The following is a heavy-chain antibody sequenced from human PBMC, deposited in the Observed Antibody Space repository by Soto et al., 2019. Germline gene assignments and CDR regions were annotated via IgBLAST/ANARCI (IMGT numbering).Heavy chain of an antibody. CDR2: IYYSGST. CDR3: ARATHYDFWSGPLTHNYQYYYGMDV. J-gene: IGHJ6*02. Sequence: SVTLSLTCTVSGSSISSYCLSWIRQPPGKGLEWIGYIYYSGSTNYNPGLKSRVTVSVDTSKNQFSLKLSSVTAADTAVYNCARATHYDFWSGPLTHNYQYYYGMDVWGQGTKVTVSS. CDR1: GSSISSYC. D-gene: IGHD3-3*01. V-gene: IGHV4-59*01.